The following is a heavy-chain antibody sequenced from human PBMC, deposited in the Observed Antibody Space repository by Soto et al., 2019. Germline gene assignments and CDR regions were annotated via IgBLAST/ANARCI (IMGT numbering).Heavy chain of an antibody. CDR2: IYYSGST. V-gene: IGHV4-31*03. J-gene: IGHJ6*02. CDR1: GGSIRSGGYY. CDR3: ARDFSSWYGGVYYYGMDV. D-gene: IGHD6-13*01. Sequence: SETLSLTCTVSGGSIRSGGYYWIWIRQHPGKGLEWIGYIYYSGSTYYNPSLKSRVTISVDTSKNQFSLKLSSVTAADTAVYYCARDFSSWYGGVYYYGMDVWGQGTTVTVSS.